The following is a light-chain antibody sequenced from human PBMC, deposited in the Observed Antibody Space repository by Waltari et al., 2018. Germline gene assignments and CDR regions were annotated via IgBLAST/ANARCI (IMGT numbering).Light chain of an antibody. V-gene: IGLV1-47*01. J-gene: IGLJ1*01. CDR1: HSHLGSNS. Sequence: QSVLTQPPSASETPGPRVPISCSGSHSHLGSNSLYWYQQLPGSAPKLLIYRKNLRPPGVPDRFSASKYGTLASLVISGLRSEDEGVYYCASWDESHYVFGGGTTVTVL. CDR3: ASWDESHYV. CDR2: RKN.